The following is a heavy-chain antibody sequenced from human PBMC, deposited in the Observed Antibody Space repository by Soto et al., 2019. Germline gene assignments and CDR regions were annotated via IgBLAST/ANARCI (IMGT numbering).Heavy chain of an antibody. CDR3: ARSRGGYFDY. CDR1: GVSISSYD. D-gene: IGHD3-16*01. Sequence: LTCTVSGVSISSYDWSWIRQPPGKGLEWIGYIYYSGSTNYNPSLKSRVTISVDTSKNQFSLKLSSVTAADTAVYYCARSRGGYFDYWGQGTLVTVS. J-gene: IGHJ4*02. V-gene: IGHV4-59*01. CDR2: IYYSGST.